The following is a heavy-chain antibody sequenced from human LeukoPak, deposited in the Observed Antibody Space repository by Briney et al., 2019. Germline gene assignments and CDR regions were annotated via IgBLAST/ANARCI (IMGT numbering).Heavy chain of an antibody. Sequence: GGSLRLSCAASGFTFSSYSMNWVRQAPGKGLEWVSSISSSSSYIYYADSVKGRFTISRDNAKNSLYLQMNSLRAEDTAVYYCASNVEVVVANPIDYWGQGTLVTVSS. D-gene: IGHD2-15*01. V-gene: IGHV3-21*01. CDR1: GFTFSSYS. CDR3: ASNVEVVVANPIDY. J-gene: IGHJ4*02. CDR2: ISSSSSYI.